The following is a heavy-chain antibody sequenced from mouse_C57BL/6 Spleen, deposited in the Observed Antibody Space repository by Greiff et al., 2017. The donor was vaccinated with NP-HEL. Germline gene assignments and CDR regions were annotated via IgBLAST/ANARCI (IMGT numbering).Heavy chain of an antibody. Sequence: EVQLVESGGGLVQPGGSLKLSCAASGFTFSDYGMAWVRQAPRKGPEWVAFISNLAYSIYYADTVTGRFTISRENAKNTLYLEMSSLRSEDTAMYYCERQEDDGYLWFAYWGQGTLVTVSA. V-gene: IGHV5-15*01. CDR2: ISNLAYSI. CDR3: ERQEDDGYLWFAY. J-gene: IGHJ3*01. CDR1: GFTFSDYG. D-gene: IGHD2-3*01.